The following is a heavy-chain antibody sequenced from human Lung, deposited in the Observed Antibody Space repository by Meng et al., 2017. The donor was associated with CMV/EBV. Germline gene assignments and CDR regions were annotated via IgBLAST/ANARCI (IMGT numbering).Heavy chain of an antibody. CDR2: IDSQESSM. CDR1: GFTFKKYW. J-gene: IGHJ4*02. V-gene: IGHV3-74*03. Sequence: EGELAGVGGGLVQPWGSLTLPCGSSGFTFKKYWMHLVRQVPGKGPVWVSRIDSQESSMTYADSVKGRFTVSRDNGKNTLYLQMNSLRIEDTVVYYCVREGGQWFYWGQGTLVTVSS. CDR3: VREGGQWFY. D-gene: IGHD3-22*01.